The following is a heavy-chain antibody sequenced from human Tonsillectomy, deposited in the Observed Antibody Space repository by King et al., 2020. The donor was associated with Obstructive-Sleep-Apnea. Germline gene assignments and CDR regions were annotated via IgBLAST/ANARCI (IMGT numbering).Heavy chain of an antibody. J-gene: IGHJ4*02. Sequence: EVQLVESGGGLVRPGGSLRLSCAGSGFTFDAFAMYWVRQAPGKGLEWVSGITWNGDNAGYADSVRGRFTISRDNAKNSLYLHMSSLRSDDTAMYYCATVADYWGQGTLITVSS. V-gene: IGHV3-9*01. CDR3: ATVADY. CDR2: ITWNGDNA. CDR1: GFTFDAFA.